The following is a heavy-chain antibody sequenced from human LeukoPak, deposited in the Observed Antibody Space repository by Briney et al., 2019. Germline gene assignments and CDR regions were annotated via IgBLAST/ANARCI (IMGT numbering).Heavy chain of an antibody. CDR3: ARGVIPPDYYYYYMDV. CDR1: GGTFSSYA. V-gene: IGHV1-69*05. D-gene: IGHD3-22*01. CDR2: IIPIFGTA. J-gene: IGHJ6*03. Sequence: GASVKVSCKASGGTFSSYAISWVRQAPGQGLEWMGGIIPIFGTANYAQKFQGSVTITTDESTSTAYMELSSLRSEDTAVYYCARGVIPPDYYYYYMDVWGKGTTVTVSS.